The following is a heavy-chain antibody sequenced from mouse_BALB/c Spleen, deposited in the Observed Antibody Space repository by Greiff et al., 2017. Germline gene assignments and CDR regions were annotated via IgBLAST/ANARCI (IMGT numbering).Heavy chain of an antibody. V-gene: IGHV6-6*02. Sequence: EVQVVESGGGLVQPGGSMKLSCVASGFTFSNYWMNWVRQSPEKGLEWVAEIRLKSNNYATHYAESVKGRFTISRDDSKSSVYLQMNNLRAEDTGIYYCTRRYGNYFYYFDYWGQGTTLTVSS. J-gene: IGHJ2*01. CDR1: GFTFSNYW. D-gene: IGHD2-10*02. CDR2: IRLKSNNYAT. CDR3: TRRYGNYFYYFDY.